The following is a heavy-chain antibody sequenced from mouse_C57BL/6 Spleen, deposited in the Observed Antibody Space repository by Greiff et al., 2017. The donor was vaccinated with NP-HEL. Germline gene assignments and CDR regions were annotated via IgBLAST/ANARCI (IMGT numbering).Heavy chain of an antibody. D-gene: IGHD2-5*01. CDR1: GYTFTNYW. V-gene: IGHV1-63*01. Sequence: VQLQESGAELVRPGTSVKMSCKASGYTFTNYWIGWAKQRPGHGLEWIGDIYPGGGYTNYNEKLKGKATLTADKSSSTAYMQFSSLTSEDSAIYYGARSNYGGYYAMDYWGQGTSVTVSS. J-gene: IGHJ4*01. CDR3: ARSNYGGYYAMDY. CDR2: IYPGGGYT.